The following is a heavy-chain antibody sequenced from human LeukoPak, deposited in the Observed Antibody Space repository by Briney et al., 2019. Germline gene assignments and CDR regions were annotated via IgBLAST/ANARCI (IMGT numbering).Heavy chain of an antibody. Sequence: GRSLRLSCAASGFTFSSYAMHWVRQAPGKGLEWVAVISYDGSNKYYADSVKGRFTISRDNSKNTLYLQMNSLRAEDTAVYYCARDLLTMVRGGESENWFDPWGQGTLVTVSS. J-gene: IGHJ5*02. D-gene: IGHD3-10*01. CDR2: ISYDGSNK. CDR3: ARDLLTMVRGGESENWFDP. CDR1: GFTFSSYA. V-gene: IGHV3-30-3*01.